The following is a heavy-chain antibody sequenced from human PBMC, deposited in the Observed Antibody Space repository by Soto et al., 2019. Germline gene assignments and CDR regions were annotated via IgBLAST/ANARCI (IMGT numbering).Heavy chain of an antibody. Sequence: SENLYLTCTVSGDSISSYYWSWIRQPPGKGLEWIGYIYYSGSTNYNPSLKSRVTISVDTSKNQFSLKLSSVTAADTAVYYCATQSPTLTAYYYHALYVWVQWTTVT. CDR3: ATQSPTLTAYYYHALYV. D-gene: IGHD5-18*01. CDR1: GDSISSYY. CDR2: IYYSGST. V-gene: IGHV4-59*01. J-gene: IGHJ6*02.